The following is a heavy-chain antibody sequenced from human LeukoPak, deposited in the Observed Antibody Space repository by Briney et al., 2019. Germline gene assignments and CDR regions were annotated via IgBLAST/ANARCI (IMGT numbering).Heavy chain of an antibody. V-gene: IGHV4-59*08. CDR2: IYYSGST. CDR3: ARLQDYDILTGYYYYYYGMDV. Sequence: SETLSLTCTVSGGSISSYYWSWIRQPPGKGLEWIGSIYYSGSTYYNPSLKSRVTISVDTSKNQFSLKLSSVTAADTAVYYCARLQDYDILTGYYYYYYGMDVWGQGTTVTVSS. CDR1: GGSISSYY. J-gene: IGHJ6*02. D-gene: IGHD3-9*01.